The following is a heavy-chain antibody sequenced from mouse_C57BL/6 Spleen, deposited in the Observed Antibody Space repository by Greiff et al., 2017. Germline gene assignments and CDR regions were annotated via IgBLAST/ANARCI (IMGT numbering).Heavy chain of an antibody. CDR3: VRLLLREYLRANNY. V-gene: IGHV5-4*01. CDR1: GFTFSSYA. Sequence: EVQGVESGGGLVKPGGSLKLSCAASGFTFSSYAMSWVRQTPEKRLEWVATISDGGSYTYYPDNVKGRFTISRDNAKNNLYLQMSHLKSEDTAMYTGVRLLLREYLRANNYWGQGTSVTVSS. J-gene: IGHJ4*01. D-gene: IGHD1-1*01. CDR2: ISDGGSYT.